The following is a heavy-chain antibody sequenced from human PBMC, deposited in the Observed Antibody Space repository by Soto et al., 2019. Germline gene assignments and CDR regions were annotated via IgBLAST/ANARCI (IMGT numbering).Heavy chain of an antibody. CDR3: FGWLGSNRLEP. J-gene: IGHJ5*02. CDR2: INHSGNT. V-gene: IGHV4-34*01. D-gene: IGHD3-22*01. CDR1: GGSVSTYY. Sequence: QVQPQQWGTGLLKPSETLSLTCAVYGGSVSTYYWNWIRQPPGKGLEWIGEINHSGNTQYNPTIKSRVTMSLDTSKNQFSLKLTSVTAADSAVYYGFGWLGSNRLEPWGQGTLFTVSS.